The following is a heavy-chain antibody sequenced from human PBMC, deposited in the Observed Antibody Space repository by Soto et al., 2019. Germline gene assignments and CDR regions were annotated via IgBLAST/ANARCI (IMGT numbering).Heavy chain of an antibody. CDR2: ISSSSSYI. CDR3: ARGGVVPAAADMDV. V-gene: IGHV3-21*01. CDR1: GFTFSSYS. D-gene: IGHD2-2*01. Sequence: GGSLRLSCAASGFTFSSYSMNWVRQAPGKGLEWVSSISSSSSYIYYADSVKGRFTISRDNAKNSLYLQMNSLRAEDTAVYYCARGGVVPAAADMDVWGKGTTVTVSS. J-gene: IGHJ6*03.